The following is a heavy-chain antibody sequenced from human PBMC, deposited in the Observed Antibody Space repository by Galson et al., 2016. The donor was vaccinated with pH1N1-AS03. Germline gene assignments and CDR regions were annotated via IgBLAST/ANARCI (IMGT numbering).Heavy chain of an antibody. V-gene: IGHV3-9*01. J-gene: IGHJ4*02. D-gene: IGHD5-12*01. CDR2: IAWNSGIT. CDR1: GFTFHDYA. CDR3: ARASGSGYGAGLLDF. Sequence: SLRLSCAASGFTFHDYAMHWVRQAPGKGPEWVSGIAWNSGITGYGDSVKGRLTLSRDNAKNSLYLQMNSLKPEDTALYYCARASGSGYGAGLLDFWGQGTLVTVSS.